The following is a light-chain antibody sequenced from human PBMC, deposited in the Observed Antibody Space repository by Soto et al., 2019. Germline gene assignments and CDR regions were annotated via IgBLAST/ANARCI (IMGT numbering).Light chain of an antibody. J-gene: IGKJ4*01. CDR2: ATS. CDR1: QSVTSNY. CDR3: QQYDSSPVT. Sequence: DIVLTQSPGTLSLSPGERAALSCRASQSVTSNYLAWYQQKPGQAPSLIIYATSIKATGISDRFSGSGSGTDFTLTISRLKPEDFAVYFCQQYDSSPVTFGGGTRVEMK. V-gene: IGKV3-20*01.